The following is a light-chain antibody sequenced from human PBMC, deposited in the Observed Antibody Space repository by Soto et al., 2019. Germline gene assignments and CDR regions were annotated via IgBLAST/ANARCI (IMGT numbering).Light chain of an antibody. J-gene: IGLJ1*01. CDR1: SSSIGSNT. CDR2: SNN. CDR3: AAWDDTLTGYV. Sequence: QSVLNQPPSASGTAGQRVTISCSGSSSSIGSNTVNWCQQLPGTAPKLLIYSNNQRPLGVPDRFSGSKSGTSASLAISGLQSEDEADYYCAAWDDTLTGYVFGTGTKVTVL. V-gene: IGLV1-44*01.